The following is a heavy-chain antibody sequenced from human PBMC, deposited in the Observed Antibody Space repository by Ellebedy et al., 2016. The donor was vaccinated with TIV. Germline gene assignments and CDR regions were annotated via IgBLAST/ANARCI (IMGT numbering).Heavy chain of an antibody. D-gene: IGHD2-15*01. CDR3: AREPVVAASRTFDY. CDR2: IYYSGST. V-gene: IGHV4-59*01. J-gene: IGHJ4*02. CDR1: GGSISSYY. Sequence: MPGGSLRLSCTVSGGSISSYYWSWIRQPPGKGLEWIGYIYYSGSTNYNPSLKSRVTISVDTSKNQFSLKLSSVTAADTAVYYCAREPVVAASRTFDYWGQGTLVTVSS.